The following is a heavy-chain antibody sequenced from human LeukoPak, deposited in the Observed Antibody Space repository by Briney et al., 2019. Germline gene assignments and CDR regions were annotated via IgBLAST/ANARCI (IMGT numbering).Heavy chain of an antibody. J-gene: IGHJ4*02. D-gene: IGHD6-13*01. CDR1: GFTFSNYA. Sequence: GGSLRLSCGASGFTFSNYAMSWVRQAPGKGLEWVSTSSGNGGSTYYGDSVKGRFTISRDNSKNTLYLQMNSLRAEDTAVYYCAKDTIPGIAAAGPDYWGQGTLVAVSS. CDR3: AKDTIPGIAAAGPDY. V-gene: IGHV3-23*01. CDR2: SSGNGGST.